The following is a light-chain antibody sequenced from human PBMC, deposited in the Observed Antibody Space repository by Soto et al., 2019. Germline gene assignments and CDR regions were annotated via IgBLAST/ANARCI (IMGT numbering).Light chain of an antibody. J-gene: IGKJ5*01. V-gene: IGKV3-15*01. CDR1: QSVTSN. CDR2: GAS. Sequence: EIVMTQAPATLAVSPGDRATLSSRASQSVTSNLAWYQQKPGQAPRLLIYGASTRATGIPARFSGSGSGTEFTLTISSLQSEDFAVYFCQQYNNWPPITFGQGTRLEN. CDR3: QQYNNWPPIT.